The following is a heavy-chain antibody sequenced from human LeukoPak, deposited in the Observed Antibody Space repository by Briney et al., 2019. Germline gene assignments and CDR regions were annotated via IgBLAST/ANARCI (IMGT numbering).Heavy chain of an antibody. V-gene: IGHV3-48*03. Sequence: PGGSLRLSCAASGFTFSSYEMNWVRQAPGKGLEWVSNISSSGSTIYYADSVKGRFTISRDNAKNSLYLQMNSLRAEDTAVYYCARDRGYCSSTSCPDPLYYYYGMDVWGKGTTVTVSS. D-gene: IGHD2-2*01. J-gene: IGHJ6*04. CDR3: ARDRGYCSSTSCPDPLYYYYGMDV. CDR1: GFTFSSYE. CDR2: ISSSGSTI.